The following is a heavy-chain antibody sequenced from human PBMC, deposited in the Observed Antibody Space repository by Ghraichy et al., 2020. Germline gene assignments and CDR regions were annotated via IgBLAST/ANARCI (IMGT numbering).Heavy chain of an antibody. CDR2: INHSGST. CDR1: GGSFSGYY. CDR3: ARWSWPYYYGSGRYPYYYYGMDV. V-gene: IGHV4-34*01. J-gene: IGHJ6*02. Sequence: SETLSLTCAVYGGSFSGYYWSWIRQPPGKGLEWIGEINHSGSTNYNPSLKSRVTISVDTSKNQFSLKLSSVTAADTAVYYCARWSWPYYYGSGRYPYYYYGMDVWGQGTTVTVSS. D-gene: IGHD3-10*01.